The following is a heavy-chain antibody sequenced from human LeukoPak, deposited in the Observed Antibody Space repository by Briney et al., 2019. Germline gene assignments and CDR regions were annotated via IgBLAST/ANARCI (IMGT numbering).Heavy chain of an antibody. CDR1: GGSISSDY. CDR3: ATGYTSGWGVY. CDR2: VFYSGTT. J-gene: IGHJ4*02. D-gene: IGHD6-19*01. V-gene: IGHV4-59*12. Sequence: PSETLSLTCTVSGGSISSDYWSWIRQPPGKGLEWIGYVFYSGTTNYNPSLRSRVTISVDTSKNQFSLILRSVTAADTAVYYCATGYTSGWGVYWGQGTLVTVSS.